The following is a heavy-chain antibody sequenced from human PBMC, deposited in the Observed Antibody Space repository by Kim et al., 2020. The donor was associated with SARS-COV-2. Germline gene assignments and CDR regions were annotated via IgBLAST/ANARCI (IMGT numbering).Heavy chain of an antibody. V-gene: IGHV3-23*01. D-gene: IGHD3-3*01. CDR3: AKTRGSGYTFDY. J-gene: IGHJ4*02. CDR1: GFTFSSYA. CDR2: ISGSGGST. Sequence: GGSLRLSCAASGFTFSSYAMSWVRQAPGKGLEWVAAISGSGGSTYYADSVKGRFTISRDNSKNTLYLQMHSMRAEDTAVYYCAKTRGSGYTFDYWGQGTLVTVSS.